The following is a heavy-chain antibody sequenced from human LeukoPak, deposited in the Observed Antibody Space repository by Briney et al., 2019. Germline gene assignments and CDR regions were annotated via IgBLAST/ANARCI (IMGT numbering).Heavy chain of an antibody. CDR1: GFSLSRYA. D-gene: IGHD5-12*01. J-gene: IGHJ4*02. CDR3: GRDFRYKIDY. Sequence: GGSLRVSCVAPGFSLSRYAMSSVRQAPGKGLEWVSAISGSGGSTYFADSVKGRFTISRDNSKKTKYLQINSLRAEDTAVYYCGRDFRYKIDYWGQGILVTVSS. V-gene: IGHV3-23*01. CDR2: ISGSGGST.